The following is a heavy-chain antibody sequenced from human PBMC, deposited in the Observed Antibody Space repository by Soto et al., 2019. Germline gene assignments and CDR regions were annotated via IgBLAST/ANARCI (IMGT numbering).Heavy chain of an antibody. Sequence: SETLSLTCTVSGGSISSYYWSWIRQPPGKGLEWIGYVYYSGSTYYNPSLKSRVTISVDTSKNQFSLSLNSVTAADTAVYYCARGWSHYASSPYTFENCFEPWGQGTL. CDR3: ARGWSHYASSPYTFENCFEP. J-gene: IGHJ5*02. D-gene: IGHD3-22*01. V-gene: IGHV4-59*12. CDR2: VYYSGST. CDR1: GGSISSYY.